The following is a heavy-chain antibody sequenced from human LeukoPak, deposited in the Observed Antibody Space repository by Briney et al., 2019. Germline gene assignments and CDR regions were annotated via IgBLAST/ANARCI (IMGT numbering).Heavy chain of an antibody. V-gene: IGHV3-23*01. D-gene: IGHD3-22*01. Sequence: PGGSLRLSCAASGFTFSSYAISWVRQAPGKGLEWGSAISGSGGSTYYAESVKGRFTISRDSSKNTLYLQMNSLRAEDTAVYYCAKGYYDSSGYYVIGAFDIWGQGTMVTVSS. CDR2: ISGSGGST. CDR1: GFTFSSYA. J-gene: IGHJ3*02. CDR3: AKGYYDSSGYYVIGAFDI.